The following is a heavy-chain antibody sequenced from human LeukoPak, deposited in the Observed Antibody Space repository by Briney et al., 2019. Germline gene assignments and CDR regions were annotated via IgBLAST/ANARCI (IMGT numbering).Heavy chain of an antibody. CDR1: GYTFTSYY. CDR3: ARFPSEWKKGMDV. D-gene: IGHD3-3*01. CDR2: INPSGGGT. Sequence: ASVKVSCKASGYTFTSYYIHWVRLAPGQGLEWMGIINPSGGGTTYAQKFQGRVTMTRDTSTSTVYMELSSLRSEDTAVYYCARFPSEWKKGMDVWGQGTTVTVSS. J-gene: IGHJ6*02. V-gene: IGHV1-46*01.